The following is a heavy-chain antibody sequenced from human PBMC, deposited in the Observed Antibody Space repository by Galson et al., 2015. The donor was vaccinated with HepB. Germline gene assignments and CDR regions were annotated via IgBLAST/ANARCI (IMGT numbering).Heavy chain of an antibody. J-gene: IGHJ6*02. CDR3: ARVGIDADTAVATPAYYYYGKDV. Sequence: SVKVSCKASGYTFTSYDINWVRQATGQGLEWMGWMNPNSGNTGYAQKFQGRVTMTRNTSISTAYMELSSLRSEDTAVYYCARVGIDADTAVATPAYYYYGKDVWGRGTTVTVSS. CDR2: MNPNSGNT. D-gene: IGHD5-18*01. V-gene: IGHV1-8*01. CDR1: GYTFTSYD.